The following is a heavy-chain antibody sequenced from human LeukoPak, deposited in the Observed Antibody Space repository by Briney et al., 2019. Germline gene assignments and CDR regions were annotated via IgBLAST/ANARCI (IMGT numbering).Heavy chain of an antibody. Sequence: PGGSLRLSCAASGFTFNNYAMNWVRQAPGKGLEWVSVITSGGNIYYADSVKGRFTISRDSSKNTLYLQMNSLRAEDTAVYYCAKRLAVVGDRNRASDYWGQGTLVTVSS. V-gene: IGHV3-23*01. J-gene: IGHJ4*02. D-gene: IGHD2-21*02. CDR3: AKRLAVVGDRNRASDY. CDR2: ITSGGNI. CDR1: GFTFNNYA.